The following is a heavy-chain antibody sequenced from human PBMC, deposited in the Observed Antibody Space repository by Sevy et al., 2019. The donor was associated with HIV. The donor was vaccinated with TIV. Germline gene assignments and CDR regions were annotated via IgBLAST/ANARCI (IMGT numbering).Heavy chain of an antibody. Sequence: GGSLRLSCAASGFTFSTYSMNWVRQAPGKGLEWVSSINSGSRYIYYADSVKGRFTVSRDDGKNSLHLQMNSLRAEDTAVYYCAREKEQQLVDYWGQGTLVTVSS. V-gene: IGHV3-21*01. J-gene: IGHJ4*02. D-gene: IGHD6-13*01. CDR2: INSGSRYI. CDR1: GFTFSTYS. CDR3: AREKEQQLVDY.